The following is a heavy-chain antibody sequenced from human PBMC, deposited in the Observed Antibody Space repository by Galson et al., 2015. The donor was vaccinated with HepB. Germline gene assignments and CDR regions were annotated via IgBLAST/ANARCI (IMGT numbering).Heavy chain of an antibody. V-gene: IGHV1-18*04. Sequence: SVKVSCKASTYISTDYGISWVRQAPGQGLEWMGWVHASNGHTNYAKRLQGRITMTTDTSTSTAYMELRSLTFDDTAVYFCARGDVVVVTGDIHAFDIWGQGTMVTVSS. CDR3: ARGDVVVVTGDIHAFDI. CDR2: VHASNGHT. CDR1: TYISTDYG. J-gene: IGHJ3*02. D-gene: IGHD2-2*01.